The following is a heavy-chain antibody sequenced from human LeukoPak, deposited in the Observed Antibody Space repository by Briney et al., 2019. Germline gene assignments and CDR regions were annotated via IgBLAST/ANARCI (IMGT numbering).Heavy chain of an antibody. CDR2: ISGSGGST. CDR3: ARDPYSSYYFDY. J-gene: IGHJ4*02. Sequence: GGSLRLSCAASGFTFSSYAMSWVRQAPGKGLEWVSAISGSGGSTYYADSVKGRFTISRDNSKNTLYLQMNSLRAEGTAVYYCARDPYSSYYFDYWGQGTLVTVSS. D-gene: IGHD2-15*01. V-gene: IGHV3-23*01. CDR1: GFTFSSYA.